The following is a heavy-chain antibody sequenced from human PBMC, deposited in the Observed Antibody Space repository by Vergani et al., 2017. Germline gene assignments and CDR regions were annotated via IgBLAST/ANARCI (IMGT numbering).Heavy chain of an antibody. CDR1: GYSITSGYY. V-gene: IGHV4-38-2*01. D-gene: IGHD3-10*01. CDR3: VRTVALWFGETKDGGWFDP. J-gene: IGHJ5*02. Sequence: QVQLLESGPGLLKPSETLSLTCSVSGYSITSGYYWGWIRQPPGRGLEWIGSIYHTGSAYYNPSLKSRVTVSVDTSMNQVPLKLNSVTAADTAEYYCVRTVALWFGETKDGGWFDPWGQGTLVTVTS. CDR2: IYHTGSA.